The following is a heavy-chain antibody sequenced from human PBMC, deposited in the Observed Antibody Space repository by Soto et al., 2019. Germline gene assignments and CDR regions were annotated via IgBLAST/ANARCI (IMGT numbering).Heavy chain of an antibody. CDR2: ISSSSSYI. J-gene: IGHJ6*02. CDR1: GFTFSSYS. Sequence: EVQLVESGGGLVKPGGSLRLSCAASGFTFSSYSMNWVRQAPGKGLEWVSSISSSSSYIYYADSVKGRFTISRDNAKNSLYLQMNSLRAEDTAVYYCASRGYIYGFGYYYYGMDVWGQGTTVTVSS. D-gene: IGHD5-18*01. CDR3: ASRGYIYGFGYYYYGMDV. V-gene: IGHV3-21*01.